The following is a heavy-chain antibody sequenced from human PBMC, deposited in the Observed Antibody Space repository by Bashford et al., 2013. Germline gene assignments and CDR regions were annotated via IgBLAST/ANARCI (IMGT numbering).Heavy chain of an antibody. CDR1: GFTFSTFS. D-gene: IGHD5-24*01. CDR2: ISGTRSTTAT. CDR3: ARVSGPQLKSPFDY. J-gene: IGHJ4*02. Sequence: GGSLRLSCVASGFTFSTFSMNWVRQAPGEGLEWVSSISGTRSTTATSYADSVKGRFTISRDNAKNSLYLQMNSLRAEDTAVYYCARVSGPQLKSPFDYWGQGTLVTVSS. V-gene: IGHV3-48*01.